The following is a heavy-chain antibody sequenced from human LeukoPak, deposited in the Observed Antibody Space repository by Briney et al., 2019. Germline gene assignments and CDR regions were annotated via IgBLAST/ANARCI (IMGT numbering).Heavy chain of an antibody. CDR2: IKQDGSEK. D-gene: IGHD3-10*01. J-gene: IGHJ6*02. V-gene: IGHV3-7*01. CDR1: GFTFSSYW. Sequence: GGSLRLSCAASGFTFSSYWMSWVRQAPGKGLEWVANIKQDGSEKYYVDSVKGRFTISRDNAKNSLYLQMNSLRAEDTAVYYCARDIYYGSGSYLHYGMDVWGQGTTVTVSS. CDR3: ARDIYYGSGSYLHYGMDV.